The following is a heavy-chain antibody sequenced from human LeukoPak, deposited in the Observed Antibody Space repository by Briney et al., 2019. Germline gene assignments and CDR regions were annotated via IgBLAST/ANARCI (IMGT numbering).Heavy chain of an antibody. J-gene: IGHJ4*02. V-gene: IGHV3-30*18. CDR2: ISYDGSIE. D-gene: IGHD1-26*01. CDR1: GFTLSTYG. CDR3: AQDGVIVGATYFDY. Sequence: GGSLRLSCAASGFTLSTYGMHWVRQAPGKGLEWVAAISYDGSIEYYEDSVKGRITISRDNSRNTLYLQMNSLRAEDTAVYYCAQDGVIVGATYFDYWGQGTLVTVSS.